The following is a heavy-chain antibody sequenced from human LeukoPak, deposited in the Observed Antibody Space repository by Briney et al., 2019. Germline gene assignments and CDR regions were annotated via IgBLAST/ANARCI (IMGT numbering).Heavy chain of an antibody. D-gene: IGHD2-2*02. CDR2: ISYDGSNK. CDR1: GFTFSSYG. V-gene: IGHV3-30*18. J-gene: IGHJ4*02. CDR3: AKDRVVYRGDYFDY. Sequence: GRSLRLSCAASGFTFSSYGMHWVRQAPGKGLEWVAVISYDGSNKYYADPVKGRFTISRDNSKNTLYLQMNSLRAEDTAVYYCAKDRVVYRGDYFDYWGQGTLVTVSS.